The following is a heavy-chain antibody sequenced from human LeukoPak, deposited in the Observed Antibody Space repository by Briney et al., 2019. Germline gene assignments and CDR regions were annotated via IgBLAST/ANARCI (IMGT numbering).Heavy chain of an antibody. D-gene: IGHD2-2*02. Sequence: ASVKVSCKASGGTFSSYAISWVRQAPGQGLEWMGGIIPIFGTANYAQKFQVRVTITADESTSTAYMELSSLRSEDTAVYYCARRPRYCSSTSCYTFDYWGQGTLVTVSS. J-gene: IGHJ4*02. CDR1: GGTFSSYA. CDR3: ARRPRYCSSTSCYTFDY. CDR2: IIPIFGTA. V-gene: IGHV1-69*13.